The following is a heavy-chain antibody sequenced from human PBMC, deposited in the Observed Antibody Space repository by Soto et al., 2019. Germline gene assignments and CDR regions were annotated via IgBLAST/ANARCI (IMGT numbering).Heavy chain of an antibody. Sequence: EVQLVESGGTLVQPGGSLRLSCEGSGFAFGSYWMTWVRQAPGKGLEWVANIRGDGSKKSYLDSVSGRFTIFRDNAENSLYLQMNSLRDEDTALYYCARDVSPGSSSMYLDAFDIRGQGTMVTVSS. V-gene: IGHV3-7*05. CDR1: GFAFGSYW. J-gene: IGHJ3*02. CDR2: IRGDGSKK. CDR3: ARDVSPGSSSMYLDAFDI. D-gene: IGHD6-13*01.